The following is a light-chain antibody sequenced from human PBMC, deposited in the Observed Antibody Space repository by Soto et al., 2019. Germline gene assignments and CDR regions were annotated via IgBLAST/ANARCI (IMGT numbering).Light chain of an antibody. V-gene: IGKV1-27*01. CDR2: AAS. J-gene: IGKJ1*01. CDR1: QAIGND. Sequence: DIQMTQSPSSLSASIGNRVTISSRASQAIGNDLPGYQQKPGKVPYLLIYAASTSHPGVPSGFRGSGSGTDFTLTISSLQPEDVATYYCQNYNSAPRTFGQGTKVDIK. CDR3: QNYNSAPRT.